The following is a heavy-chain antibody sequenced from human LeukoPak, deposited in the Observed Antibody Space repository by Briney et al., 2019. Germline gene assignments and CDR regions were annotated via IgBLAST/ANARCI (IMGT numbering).Heavy chain of an antibody. CDR2: ITSGGST. D-gene: IGHD6-6*01. CDR3: AKDRYSSYY. Sequence: GGSLRLSCAASGFTFSIYAMSWVRQAPGKGLEWVSVITSGGSTYYADSVKGRFTISRDNSKNTMYLQMNSLRAEDTAVYYCAKDRYSSYYWGQGTLVTVSS. CDR1: GFTFSIYA. V-gene: IGHV3-23*01. J-gene: IGHJ4*02.